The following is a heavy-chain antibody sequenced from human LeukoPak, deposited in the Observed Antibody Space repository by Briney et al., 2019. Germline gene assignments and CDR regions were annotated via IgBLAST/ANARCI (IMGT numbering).Heavy chain of an antibody. CDR1: GFTFSSYG. J-gene: IGHJ3*02. V-gene: IGHV3-33*06. CDR2: IWYDGSNE. Sequence: GRSLRLSCAASGFTFSSYGMHWVRQAPGQGLEWVAVIWYDGSNEYYADSVKGRFTISRDNSKNTLYLQMNSLRAEDTAVYYCAKDPLCGGDCYRHAFDIWGQGTMVTVSS. D-gene: IGHD2-21*02. CDR3: AKDPLCGGDCYRHAFDI.